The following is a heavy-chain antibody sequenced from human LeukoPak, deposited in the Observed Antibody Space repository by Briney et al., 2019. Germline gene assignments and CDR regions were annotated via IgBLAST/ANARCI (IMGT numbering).Heavy chain of an antibody. V-gene: IGHV3-23*01. J-gene: IGHJ4*02. CDR3: ARVSRGIYYYMDG. D-gene: IGHD1-14*01. CDR1: GFTFSSYA. CDR2: ISGSGGST. Sequence: GGSLRLSCAASGFTFSSYAMSWVRQAPGKGLEWVSAISGSGGSTYYADSVKGRFTISRDNSKNTLYLQMNSLRAEDTAVYYCARVSRGIYYYMDGWGQGTLVTVSS.